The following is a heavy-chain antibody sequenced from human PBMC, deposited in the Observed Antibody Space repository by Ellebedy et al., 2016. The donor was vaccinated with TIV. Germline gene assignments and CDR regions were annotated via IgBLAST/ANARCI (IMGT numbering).Heavy chain of an antibody. Sequence: MPSETLSLTCTVSGGSISSPSYYWGWIRQPPGKGLEWIGSIYYSVSTYYYPSLKSRVTMSIDTSKNQFSLKLSSVTAADTAVYYCARHHTVERGAIDYWGQGTLVTVSS. D-gene: IGHD1-1*01. V-gene: IGHV4-39*01. CDR3: ARHHTVERGAIDY. CDR1: GGSISSPSYY. CDR2: IYYSVST. J-gene: IGHJ4*02.